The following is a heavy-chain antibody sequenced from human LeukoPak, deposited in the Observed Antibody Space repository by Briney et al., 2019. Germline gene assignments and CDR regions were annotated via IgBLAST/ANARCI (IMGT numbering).Heavy chain of an antibody. J-gene: IGHJ4*02. CDR1: GGSISSSSYY. V-gene: IGHV4-39*01. Sequence: SETLSLTCTVSGGSISSSSYYWGWIRQPPGKGLEWIGSIYYSGSTYYNPSLKSRVTISVDTSKNQFSLKLSSVTAADTAVYYCAGQPDLAGIAVALLNYWGQGTLATVSS. D-gene: IGHD6-19*01. CDR2: IYYSGST. CDR3: AGQPDLAGIAVALLNY.